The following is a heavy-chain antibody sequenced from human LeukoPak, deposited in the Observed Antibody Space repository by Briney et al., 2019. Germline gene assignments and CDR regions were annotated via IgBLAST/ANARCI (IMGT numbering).Heavy chain of an antibody. CDR3: AREGIVVVPAAIRWFDP. CDR2: INPNSGGT. J-gene: IGHJ5*02. V-gene: IGHV1-2*02. D-gene: IGHD2-2*02. Sequence: GASVKVSCKASGYTFTGYYMHWVRQAPGQGLEWMGWINPNSGGTNYAQKFQGRVTMTRDTSISTAYMELSRLRSDDTAVYYCAREGIVVVPAAIRWFDPWGQGTLVTVSS. CDR1: GYTFTGYY.